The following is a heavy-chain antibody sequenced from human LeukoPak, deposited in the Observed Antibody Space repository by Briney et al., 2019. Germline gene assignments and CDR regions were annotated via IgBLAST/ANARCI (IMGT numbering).Heavy chain of an antibody. CDR3: ARAGYSGSLRGAFDI. D-gene: IGHD1-26*01. Sequence: SETLSLTCTVSGYSISSDYYWGWIRQPPGKGLEWIGSIYHSGSTYYNPSLKSRVTISVDTSKNQFSLKLTSVTAADTAVYYCARAGYSGSLRGAFDIWGQGTMVTVSS. J-gene: IGHJ3*02. CDR2: IYHSGST. CDR1: GYSISSDYY. V-gene: IGHV4-38-2*02.